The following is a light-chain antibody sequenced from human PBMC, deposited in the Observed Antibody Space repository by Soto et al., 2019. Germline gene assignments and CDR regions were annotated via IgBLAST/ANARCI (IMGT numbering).Light chain of an antibody. Sequence: DIQMTQSPPSLSASVGDRVTITCRASQTISTYLNWYQQKPGKAPKLLIYAASSLQSGVPSRFSGSGSGTDFTLAITNLQPEDFAVYYCQQSYSTPQFTFGPGTKVNIK. CDR3: QQSYSTPQFT. J-gene: IGKJ3*01. CDR1: QTISTY. CDR2: AAS. V-gene: IGKV1-39*01.